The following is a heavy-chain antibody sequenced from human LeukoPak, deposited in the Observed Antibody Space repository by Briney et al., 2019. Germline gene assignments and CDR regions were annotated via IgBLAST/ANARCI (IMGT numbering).Heavy chain of an antibody. CDR3: AKEAGVATVHFDY. CDR1: GFTFSTYS. D-gene: IGHD5-12*01. CDR2: ISGSGGST. V-gene: IGHV3-23*01. J-gene: IGHJ4*02. Sequence: GGSLRLSCAASGFTFSTYSMSWVRQAPGKGLEWVSSISGSGGSTYYADSVKGRFTISRDNSKNTLYLQMNSLRAEDTAVYYCAKEAGVATVHFDYWGQGTLVTVSS.